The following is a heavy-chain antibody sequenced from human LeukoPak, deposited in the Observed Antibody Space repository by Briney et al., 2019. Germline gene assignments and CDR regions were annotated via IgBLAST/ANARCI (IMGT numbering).Heavy chain of an antibody. V-gene: IGHV4-59*01. D-gene: IGHD3-22*01. J-gene: IGHJ6*02. CDR2: IYYSGST. CDR1: GGSISSYY. Sequence: SETLSLTCTVSGGSISSYYWSWIRQPPGKGLEWIGYIYYSGSTNYNPSLKSRVTISVDTSKNQFSLKLSSVTAADTAVYYCARDKPTSRRITTIVGGMDVWGQGTTVTVSS. CDR3: ARDKPTSRRITTIVGGMDV.